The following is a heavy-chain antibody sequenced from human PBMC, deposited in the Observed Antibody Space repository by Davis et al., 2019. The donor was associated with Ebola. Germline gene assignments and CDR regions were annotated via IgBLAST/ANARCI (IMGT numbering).Heavy chain of an antibody. D-gene: IGHD6-6*01. CDR2: ISSDSDYI. Sequence: GGSLRLSCAASGFTFSTYSMSWVRQAPGKGLEWVSSISSDSDYIYYADSAKGRFTISRDNAKNSLYLQMNSLRADDMAVYYCASGGSSGIYYYGLDVWGQGTTVTVSS. CDR3: ASGGSSGIYYYGLDV. J-gene: IGHJ6*02. V-gene: IGHV3-21*01. CDR1: GFTFSTYS.